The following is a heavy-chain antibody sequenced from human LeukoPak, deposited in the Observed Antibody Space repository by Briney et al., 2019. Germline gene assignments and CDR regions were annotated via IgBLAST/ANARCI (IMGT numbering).Heavy chain of an antibody. Sequence: GASLKISCKCSGYIFTSYWIGWVRQMPGKGLEWMGIIYPGDSDTRYSPSFQGQVTISADKSISTAYLQWSSLKASDTAMYYCARQYYNSSGYYPYGAFDIWGQGTMVTVSS. CDR3: ARQYYNSSGYYPYGAFDI. CDR1: GYIFTSYW. V-gene: IGHV5-51*01. J-gene: IGHJ3*02. CDR2: IYPGDSDT. D-gene: IGHD3-22*01.